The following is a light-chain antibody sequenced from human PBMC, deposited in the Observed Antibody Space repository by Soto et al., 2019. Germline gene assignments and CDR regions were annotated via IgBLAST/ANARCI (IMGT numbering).Light chain of an antibody. CDR2: GAS. J-gene: IGKJ4*01. V-gene: IGKV3-15*01. Sequence: DIVMTQSPATLSVAPGERVTFSCRASQGVSRTLAWYQHKPGQAPRLLISGASTGATGIPARFSGSGSGTEFTLTISSLQSEVCAIYYCHQYHTWPITFGGGTKVEIK. CDR1: QGVSRT. CDR3: HQYHTWPIT.